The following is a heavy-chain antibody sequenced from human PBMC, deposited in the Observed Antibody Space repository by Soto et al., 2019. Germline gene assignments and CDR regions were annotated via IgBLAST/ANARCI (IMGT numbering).Heavy chain of an antibody. CDR3: AKDPGIAARTSP. J-gene: IGHJ5*02. CDR1: GFTFTSYA. D-gene: IGHD6-6*01. CDR2: ISGSGGRP. V-gene: IGHV3-23*01. Sequence: EVQLLESGGGLVQPGGSRRLSFAAPGFTFTSYAISWSRQPPGKGLEWVSAISGSGGRPYYPDSVKGRFTISRDNSKNTLYLQMNSLRAEDTAVYYCAKDPGIAARTSPWGQGTLVTVSS.